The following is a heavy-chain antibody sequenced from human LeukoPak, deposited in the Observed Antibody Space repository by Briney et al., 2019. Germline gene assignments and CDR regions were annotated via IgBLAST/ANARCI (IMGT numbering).Heavy chain of an antibody. D-gene: IGHD2-2*01. CDR1: GYTFSGYY. Sequence: GASLKLSCTASGYTFSGYYIHWVGQSPGPGLEWRRWFNHTNGGTNYAQNFQGRVTMTRDTSISTAYMELSRLTSDDTAVYYCARDHCSTTGCYEDYYYGLDVWGQGTTVTVSS. J-gene: IGHJ6*02. CDR3: ARDHCSTTGCYEDYYYGLDV. V-gene: IGHV1-2*02. CDR2: FNHTNGGT.